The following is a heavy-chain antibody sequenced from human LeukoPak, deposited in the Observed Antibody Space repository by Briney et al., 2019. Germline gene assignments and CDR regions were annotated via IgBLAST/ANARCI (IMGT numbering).Heavy chain of an antibody. CDR1: GSSISSSRYY. Sequence: PSATLSLTGTASGSSISSSRYYWGWIRQPPVKWLAWIGSTYYSGSAYYDPSLKSRVTISIDTSKNQFSLKLSSVTAADTAVYYCARHLYSSSMYGWFDPWGQGTLVTVSS. CDR2: TYYSGSA. V-gene: IGHV4-39*01. J-gene: IGHJ5*02. D-gene: IGHD6-13*01. CDR3: ARHLYSSSMYGWFDP.